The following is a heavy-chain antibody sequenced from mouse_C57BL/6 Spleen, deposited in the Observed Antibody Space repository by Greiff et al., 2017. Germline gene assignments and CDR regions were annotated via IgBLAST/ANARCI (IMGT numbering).Heavy chain of an antibody. D-gene: IGHD1-1*01. V-gene: IGHV1-80*01. CDR3: ARGNYGSSWFDY. CDR1: GYAFSSYW. CDR2: IYPGDGDT. J-gene: IGHJ2*01. Sequence: QVQLKQSGAELVKPGASVKISCKASGYAFSSYWMNWVKQRPGKGLEWIGQIYPGDGDTNYNGKYKGKATLTAAKSSSTAYMQLSSLTSEDSAVYFCARGNYGSSWFDYWGQGTTLTVSS.